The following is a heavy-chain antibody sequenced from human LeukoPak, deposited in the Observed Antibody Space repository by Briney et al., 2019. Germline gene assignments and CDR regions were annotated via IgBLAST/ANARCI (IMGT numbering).Heavy chain of an antibody. CDR3: ARLYSGSYSACVWFDP. J-gene: IGHJ5*02. D-gene: IGHD1-26*01. CDR1: GGSISSSNW. CDR2: IYHSGST. Sequence: SETLSLTCAVSGGSISSSNWWSWVRQPPGKGLEWIGEIYHSGSTNYNPSLKSRVTISVDKSKNQFSLKLSSVTAADTAVYYCARLYSGSYSACVWFDPWGQGTLVTVSS. V-gene: IGHV4-4*02.